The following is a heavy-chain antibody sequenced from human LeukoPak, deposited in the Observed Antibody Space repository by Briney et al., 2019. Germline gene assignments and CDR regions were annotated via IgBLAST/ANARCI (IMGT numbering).Heavy chain of an antibody. CDR1: GFTFSSYA. Sequence: GGSLRLSCAASGFTFSSYAMHGVRQAPAKGLEWVAVISYDGSNKYYADSVKGRFTISRDNSKNTLYLQLNSLRAEDTAVYYCARGSYYYDSSGYNELFDYWGQGTLVTVSS. J-gene: IGHJ4*02. V-gene: IGHV3-30-3*01. CDR2: ISYDGSNK. D-gene: IGHD3-22*01. CDR3: ARGSYYYDSSGYNELFDY.